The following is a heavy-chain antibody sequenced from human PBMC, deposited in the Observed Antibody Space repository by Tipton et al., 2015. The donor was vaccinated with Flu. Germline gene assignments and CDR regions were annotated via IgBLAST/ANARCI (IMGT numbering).Heavy chain of an antibody. Sequence: SLRLSCAASGFTFRSYGMHWVRQAPGKGLEWVVIISYDGSNTKNADSVKGQFTITRYNSNNTLYLQMNILRHEDTAVYYCARARFSGGWETWGFDHWGDGTLVSVYS. J-gene: IGHJ5*02. V-gene: IGHV3-30*03. CDR1: GFTFRSYG. CDR2: ISYDGSNT. CDR3: ARARFSGGWETWGFDH. D-gene: IGHD6-19*01.